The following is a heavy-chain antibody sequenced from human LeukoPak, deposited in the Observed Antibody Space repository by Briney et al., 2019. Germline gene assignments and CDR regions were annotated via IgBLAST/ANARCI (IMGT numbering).Heavy chain of an antibody. V-gene: IGHV3-23*01. J-gene: IGHJ3*02. CDR1: GFTFSSYA. D-gene: IGHD2-2*01. CDR2: ISGSGGST. CDR3: AKVGGYCSSTSCYSPYDAFDI. Sequence: GGSLRLSCAASGFTFSSYAMSWVRQAPGKGLEWVSAISGSGGSTYYADSVKGRFTISRDNSKNTLYLQMNSLRAEDTAVYYCAKVGGYCSSTSCYSPYDAFDIWGQGTMVTVSS.